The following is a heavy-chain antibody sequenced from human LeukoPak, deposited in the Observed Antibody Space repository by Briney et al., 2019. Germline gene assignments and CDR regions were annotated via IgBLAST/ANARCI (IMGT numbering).Heavy chain of an antibody. J-gene: IGHJ4*02. D-gene: IGHD6-19*01. CDR1: GFTFSSYF. Sequence: GGSLRLSCAASGFTFSSYFVHWVRQAPGKGLEWVAVIGYDGGNKDYADSVKGRFTISRDNSKNTLYLQMNSLRAEDTAVFYCARGIYNSGWFYFDYWGQGTLVTVSS. CDR2: IGYDGGNK. CDR3: ARGIYNSGWFYFDY. V-gene: IGHV3-33*01.